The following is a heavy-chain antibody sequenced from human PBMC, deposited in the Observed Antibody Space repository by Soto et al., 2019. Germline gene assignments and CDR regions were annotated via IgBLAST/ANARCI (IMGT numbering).Heavy chain of an antibody. CDR2: ISYDGSNK. CDR3: ARDRRRDYYYYYGMDV. J-gene: IGHJ6*02. V-gene: IGHV3-30-3*01. Sequence: PGGSLRLSCAASGFTFSSYAMHWVRQAPGKGLEWVAVISYDGSNKYYADSVKGRFTISRDNSKNTLYLQMNSLRAEDTAVYYCARDRRRDYYYYYGMDVWGQGTTVTFSS. CDR1: GFTFSSYA.